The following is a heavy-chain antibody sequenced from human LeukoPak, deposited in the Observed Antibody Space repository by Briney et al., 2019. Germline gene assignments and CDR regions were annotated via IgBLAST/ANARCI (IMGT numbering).Heavy chain of an antibody. CDR1: GFTFSSYS. Sequence: GGSLRLSCAASGFTFSSYSMNWVRQAPGKGLEWVSSISSSSSYIYYADSVKGRFTISRDNAKNSLYLQMNSLRAEDTAVYYCARERWWELLVAFDIWGQGTMVTVSP. J-gene: IGHJ3*02. D-gene: IGHD1-26*01. CDR2: ISSSSSYI. CDR3: ARERWWELLVAFDI. V-gene: IGHV3-21*01.